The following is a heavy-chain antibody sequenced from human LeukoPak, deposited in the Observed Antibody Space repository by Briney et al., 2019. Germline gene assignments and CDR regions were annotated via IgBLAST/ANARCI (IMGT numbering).Heavy chain of an antibody. Sequence: GGSLRLSCAASGFTFSSYAMSWVRQAPGKGLGWVSASSGSGGNTYFADSVKGRFTISRDNSKNTLYLQMNSLRAEDTAVYYCAKERSYDHVWGSYGIDSWGQGTLVTVSS. J-gene: IGHJ4*02. CDR3: AKERSYDHVWGSYGIDS. V-gene: IGHV3-23*01. CDR1: GFTFSSYA. CDR2: SSGSGGNT. D-gene: IGHD3-16*01.